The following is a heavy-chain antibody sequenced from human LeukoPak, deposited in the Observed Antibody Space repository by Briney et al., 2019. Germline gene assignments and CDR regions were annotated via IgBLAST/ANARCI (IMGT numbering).Heavy chain of an antibody. CDR2: ISAYNGNT. Sequence: ASVKVSCKASGYTFTSYGISWLRQAPGQGLEWMGWISAYNGNTNYAQKLQGRVTMTADTSTSTAYMELRSLRSDDTAVYYCARAKDILLFDPWGQGTLVTVSS. V-gene: IGHV1-18*01. J-gene: IGHJ5*02. CDR3: ARAKDILLFDP. D-gene: IGHD2-15*01. CDR1: GYTFTSYG.